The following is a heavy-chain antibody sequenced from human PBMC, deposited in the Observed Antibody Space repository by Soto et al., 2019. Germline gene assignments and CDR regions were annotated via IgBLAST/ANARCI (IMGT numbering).Heavy chain of an antibody. CDR3: ARQEGTVKSGGGKGAFDI. CDR1: GGSISSSSYY. V-gene: IGHV4-39*01. J-gene: IGHJ3*02. Sequence: SETLSLTCTVSGGSISSSSYYWGWIRQPPGKGLEWIGSIYYSGSTYYNPSLKSRVTISVDTSKNQFSLKLSSVTAADTAVYYWARQEGTVKSGGGKGAFDIWGQGTMVTVS. D-gene: IGHD3-16*01. CDR2: IYYSGST.